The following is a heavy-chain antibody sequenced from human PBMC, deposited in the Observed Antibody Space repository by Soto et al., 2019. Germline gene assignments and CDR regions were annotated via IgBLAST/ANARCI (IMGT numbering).Heavy chain of an antibody. CDR1: GGSISSHY. Sequence: QVQLQESGPGLVKPSETLSLTCTVSGGSISSHYWSWIRQPPGKGLELIGYIYYSGSTNYNPSLMSRVTISVDTSTNQFSLKLSSVTAADTAVYYCARVLWIYTWNYGGDYYYYMDVWGEGTTVTVSS. CDR3: ARVLWIYTWNYGGDYYYYMDV. CDR2: IYYSGST. V-gene: IGHV4-59*11. D-gene: IGHD1-1*01. J-gene: IGHJ6*03.